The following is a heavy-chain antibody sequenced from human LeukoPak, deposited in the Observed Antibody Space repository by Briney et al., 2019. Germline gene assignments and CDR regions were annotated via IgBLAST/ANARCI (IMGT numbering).Heavy chain of an antibody. V-gene: IGHV3-23*01. D-gene: IGHD3-22*01. Sequence: GGSLRLSCAASGFTFSSYAMSWVRQAPGKGLEWVSAISGSGGSTYYADSVKGPFTISRDNSKNTQYLQMNSLRAEDTAVYYCAKSTTKAHYYDSSGYPYWGQGTLVTVSS. CDR2: ISGSGGST. J-gene: IGHJ4*02. CDR1: GFTFSSYA. CDR3: AKSTTKAHYYDSSGYPY.